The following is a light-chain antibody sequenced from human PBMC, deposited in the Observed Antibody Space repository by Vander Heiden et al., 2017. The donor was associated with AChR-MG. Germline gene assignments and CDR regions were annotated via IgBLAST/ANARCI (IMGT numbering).Light chain of an antibody. Sequence: QLVLTQSPSASASLGASVKLTCTLRSGHSSYAIAWHQQQPEKGPRYLMKLNSDGSHSKGDGIPDRFSGSSSGAERYLTISSLQSEDEADYYWQTWGTGSHVVFDGGTKLTVL. CDR3: QTWGTGSHVV. CDR1: SGHSSYA. CDR2: LNSDGSH. V-gene: IGLV4-69*01. J-gene: IGLJ2*01.